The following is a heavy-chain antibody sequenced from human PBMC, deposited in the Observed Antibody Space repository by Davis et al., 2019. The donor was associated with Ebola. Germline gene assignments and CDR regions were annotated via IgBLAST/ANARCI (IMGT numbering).Heavy chain of an antibody. J-gene: IGHJ5*02. D-gene: IGHD3-22*01. CDR3: ARDLGGMIEALGWFDP. CDR1: GYTFTNYG. CDR2: ISANNGKT. Sequence: ASVKVSCKASGYTFTNYGISWVRQAPGQGLEWMGWISANNGKTNYVQKVQGRVTMTTDTSTSTAYMELRSLRSDDTAVYYCARDLGGMIEALGWFDPWGQETLVTVSS. V-gene: IGHV1-18*01.